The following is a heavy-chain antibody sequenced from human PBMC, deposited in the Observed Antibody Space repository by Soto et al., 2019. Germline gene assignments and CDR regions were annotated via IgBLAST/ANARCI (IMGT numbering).Heavy chain of an antibody. V-gene: IGHV1-18*01. Sequence: QLVQSGAEVKKPGASVKVSCKASGYTFNDYGITWVRQAPGQGLEWVGWISTSIGHTNYAQSFQGRGTLTTNRYTTTAYRELRSLRSDDTAVYYCARASYCSGGTCTNWFHPWGQGTQVTVSS. CDR2: ISTSIGHT. D-gene: IGHD2-15*01. CDR3: ARASYCSGGTCTNWFHP. CDR1: GYTFNDYG. J-gene: IGHJ5*02.